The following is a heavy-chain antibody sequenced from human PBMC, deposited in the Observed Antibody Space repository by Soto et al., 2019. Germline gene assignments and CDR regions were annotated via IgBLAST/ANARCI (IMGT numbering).Heavy chain of an antibody. CDR1: GFSISKGYY. D-gene: IGHD2-8*01. CDR3: VRQGGVSGTNVVYLGS. Sequence: DTLSLTSTLSGFSISKGYYCVWIRQPPGKGLQSIATIYHNGIIYYTLSLNSRVTLSLEMPKNQFSLRLTSVTVADTAIYYCVRQGGVSGTNVVYLGSGGQVNLVP. CDR2: IYHNGII. J-gene: IGHJ4*02. V-gene: IGHV4-38-2*02.